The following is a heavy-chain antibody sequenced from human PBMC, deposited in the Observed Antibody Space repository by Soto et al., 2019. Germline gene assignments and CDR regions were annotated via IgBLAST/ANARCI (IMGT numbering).Heavy chain of an antibody. V-gene: IGHV3-23*01. D-gene: IGHD6-13*01. J-gene: IGHJ5*02. Sequence: PGGSLRLSCAASGFTFSSYAMSWVRQAPGKGLEWVSAISGSGGSTYYADSVKGRFTISRDSSKNTLYLQMNSLRAEDTAVYYCAKDPRQLVQSSIWFDPWGQGTLVTVSS. CDR2: ISGSGGST. CDR1: GFTFSSYA. CDR3: AKDPRQLVQSSIWFDP.